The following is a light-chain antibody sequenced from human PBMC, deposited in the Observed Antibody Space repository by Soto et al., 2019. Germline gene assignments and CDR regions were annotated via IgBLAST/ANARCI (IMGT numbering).Light chain of an antibody. CDR1: QTISSRY. V-gene: IGKV3-20*01. J-gene: IGKJ1*01. CDR2: GAS. Sequence: EIPMTQSPGTLSLSPGERATLSCRASQTISSRYLTWYQQKPGQVPRLLIYGASSRATGIPDRFSGSGSGTDFTLTISRLEPEDVAVYYCQHSGNSHGTFGQGTKVDIK. CDR3: QHSGNSHGT.